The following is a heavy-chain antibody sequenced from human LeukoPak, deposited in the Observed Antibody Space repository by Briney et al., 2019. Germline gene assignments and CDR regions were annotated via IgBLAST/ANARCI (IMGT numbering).Heavy chain of an antibody. Sequence: SETLSLTCTVLGGSISSYYWSWIRQPPGKGLEWIGYIYYSGSTNYNPSLKSRVTISVDTSKNQFSLKLSSVTAADTAVHSCARDSMIGAFDIWGQGTRFTVSP. V-gene: IGHV4-59*01. D-gene: IGHD3-22*01. CDR3: ARDSMIGAFDI. CDR2: IYYSGST. J-gene: IGHJ3*02. CDR1: GGSISSYY.